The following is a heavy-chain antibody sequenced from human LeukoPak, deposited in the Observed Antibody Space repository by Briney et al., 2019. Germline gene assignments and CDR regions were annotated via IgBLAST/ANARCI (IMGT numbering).Heavy chain of an antibody. CDR1: GYTFTSYY. J-gene: IGHJ1*01. CDR3: ARGRDYGDYPNAEYFQH. CDR2: INPNSGGT. V-gene: IGHV1-2*02. D-gene: IGHD4-17*01. Sequence: ASVKVSCKASGYTFTSYYMHWVRQAPGQGLEWMGWINPNSGGTNYAQKFQGRVTMTRDTSISTAYMELSRLRSDDTAVYYCARGRDYGDYPNAEYFQHWGEGTLVTVSS.